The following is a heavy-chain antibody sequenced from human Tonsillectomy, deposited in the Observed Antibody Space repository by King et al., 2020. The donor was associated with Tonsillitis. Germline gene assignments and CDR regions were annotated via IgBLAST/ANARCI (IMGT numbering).Heavy chain of an antibody. V-gene: IGHV3-23*04. CDR3: ANPGIWFGELFDY. Sequence: VQLVETGGGLVQPGGSLRLSCAASGFTFSSYAMSWVRQAPGKGLEWVSAISGSGGSTYYADSVKGRFAISRDNSKNTLYLQMNSLRAEDTAVYYCANPGIWFGELFDYWGQGTLVTVSS. CDR2: ISGSGGST. CDR1: GFTFSSYA. J-gene: IGHJ4*02. D-gene: IGHD3-10*01.